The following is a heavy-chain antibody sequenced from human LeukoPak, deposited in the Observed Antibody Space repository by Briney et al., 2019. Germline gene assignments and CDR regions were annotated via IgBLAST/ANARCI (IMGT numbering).Heavy chain of an antibody. V-gene: IGHV3-23*01. CDR2: MSGSGGNT. J-gene: IGHJ4*02. CDR3: AKGGSYDFWSGYFDY. Sequence: GGSLRLSCAASGFTLSSYAVSWVRQAPGKGLEWVSGMSGSGGNTYYADSVKGRFTISRDNSKNTLYLQMNSLRAEDTAVYYCAKGGSYDFWSGYFDYWGQGTLVTVSS. CDR1: GFTLSSYA. D-gene: IGHD3-3*01.